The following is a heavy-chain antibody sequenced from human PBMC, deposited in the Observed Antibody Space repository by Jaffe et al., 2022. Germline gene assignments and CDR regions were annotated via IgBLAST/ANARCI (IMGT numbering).Heavy chain of an antibody. D-gene: IGHD4-17*01. Sequence: QVQLVQSGAEVKKPGASVKVSCKASGYTFTGYYMHWVRQAPGQGLEWMGWINPNSGGTNYAQKFQGRVTMTRDTSISTAYMELSRLRSDDTAVYYCARTVLSQFFRSPWAVTFDYWGQGTLVTVSS. J-gene: IGHJ4*02. CDR1: GYTFTGYY. CDR2: INPNSGGT. CDR3: ARTVLSQFFRSPWAVTFDY. V-gene: IGHV1-2*02.